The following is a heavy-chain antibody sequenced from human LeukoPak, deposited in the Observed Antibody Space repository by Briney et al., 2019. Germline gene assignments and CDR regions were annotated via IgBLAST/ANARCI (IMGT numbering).Heavy chain of an antibody. CDR1: GFTFSTYS. D-gene: IGHD2-21*01. J-gene: IGHJ4*02. CDR2: ISSSSSTI. Sequence: GGSLRLSCAASGFTFSTYSMNWVRQAPGKGLEWVSYISSSSSTIYYADSVRGRFTISRDNSKNTLYLQMNSLRAEDAAVYFCAKAPVTSCRGAYCYPFDSWGQGTLVTVSS. V-gene: IGHV3-48*01. CDR3: AKAPVTSCRGAYCYPFDS.